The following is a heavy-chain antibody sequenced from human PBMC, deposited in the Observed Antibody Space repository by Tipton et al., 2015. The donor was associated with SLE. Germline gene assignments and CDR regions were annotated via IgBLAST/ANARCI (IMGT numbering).Heavy chain of an antibody. J-gene: IGHJ6*02. Sequence: QLVQSGAEVKKPGASVKVSCKASGYTFTSYGITWVRQAPGQGLEWMGWISAYNGNTNYAQKLQGRVTMTTDTSTSTANMELSSLRSDDTAVYYCARGSYCTGGVCSLYYYYYYGMDVWGQGTTVTVSS. CDR1: GYTFTSYG. CDR3: ARGSYCTGGVCSLYYYYYYGMDV. V-gene: IGHV1-18*01. CDR2: ISAYNGNT. D-gene: IGHD2-8*02.